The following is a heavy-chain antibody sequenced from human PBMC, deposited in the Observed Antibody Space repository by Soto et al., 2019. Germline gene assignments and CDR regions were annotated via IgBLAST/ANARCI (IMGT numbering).Heavy chain of an antibody. CDR1: GASISSSRYY. J-gene: IGHJ4*02. V-gene: IGHV4-39*02. Sequence: KPSETLSLTCTVSGASISSSRYYWGWIRQPPGKGLEWIGSIFYSGSTYYNPSLKSRVTISVDTSKNHFSLKLSSVTAADTAVYYCARPLEMATITGGFGYWGQGTLVTVSS. CDR2: IFYSGST. CDR3: ARPLEMATITGGFGY. D-gene: IGHD5-12*01.